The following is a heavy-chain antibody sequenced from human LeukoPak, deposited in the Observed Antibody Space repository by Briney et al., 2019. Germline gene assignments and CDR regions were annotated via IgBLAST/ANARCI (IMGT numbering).Heavy chain of an antibody. D-gene: IGHD6-6*01. CDR2: MNPNSGNT. CDR1: GYTFTSYD. CDR3: ARGPWQLVWFDP. Sequence: ASVKVSCKASGYTFTSYDINWARQATGQGLEWMGWMNPNSGNTGYAQKFQGRVTMTRNTSISTAYMELSSLRSEDTAVYYCARGPWQLVWFDPWGQGTLVTVSS. J-gene: IGHJ5*02. V-gene: IGHV1-8*01.